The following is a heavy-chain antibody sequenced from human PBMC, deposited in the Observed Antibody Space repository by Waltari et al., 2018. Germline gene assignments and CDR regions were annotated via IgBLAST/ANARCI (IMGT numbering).Heavy chain of an antibody. D-gene: IGHD2-21*02. V-gene: IGHV3-48*01. Sequence: EVQLVESGGGLVQPGGSLRLSCAASGFTFSSYSMNWVRQAPGKGLEWVSYISSSSSTLYYADSVKGRFTISRDNAKNSLYLQMNSLRAEDTAVYYCARGPSVVTANTDYWGQGTLVTVSS. CDR1: GFTFSSYS. CDR3: ARGPSVVTANTDY. J-gene: IGHJ4*02. CDR2: ISSSSSTL.